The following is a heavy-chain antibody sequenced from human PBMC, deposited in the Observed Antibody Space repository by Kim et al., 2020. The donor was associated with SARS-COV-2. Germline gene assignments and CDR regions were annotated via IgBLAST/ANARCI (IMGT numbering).Heavy chain of an antibody. V-gene: IGHV3-53*01. Sequence: GGSLRLSCAASGFTVSSNYMSWVRQAPGKGLEWVSVIYSGGSTYYADSVKGRFTISRDNSKNTLYLQMNSLRAEDTAVYYCARDRVVRGSVYYYYGMDVWGQGTTVTVSS. CDR1: GFTVSSNY. CDR3: ARDRVVRGSVYYYYGMDV. CDR2: IYSGGST. J-gene: IGHJ6*02. D-gene: IGHD3-10*01.